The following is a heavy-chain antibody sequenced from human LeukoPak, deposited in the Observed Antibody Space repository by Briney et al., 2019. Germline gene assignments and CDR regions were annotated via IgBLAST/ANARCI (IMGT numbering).Heavy chain of an antibody. D-gene: IGHD6-19*01. Sequence: SETLSLTCAVSGGSISSSNWWSWVRQPPGKGLEWIGEIYHSGSTNYNPSLKSRVTISVDKSKNQFSLKLSSVTAVDTAVYYCARSYNSDWYFDSWGQGTLVTVSS. V-gene: IGHV4-4*02. CDR2: IYHSGST. CDR1: GGSISSSNW. J-gene: IGHJ4*02. CDR3: ARSYNSDWYFDS.